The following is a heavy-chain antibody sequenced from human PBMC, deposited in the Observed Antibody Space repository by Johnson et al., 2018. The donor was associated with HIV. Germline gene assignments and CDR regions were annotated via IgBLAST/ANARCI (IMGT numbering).Heavy chain of an antibody. J-gene: IGHJ3*02. CDR1: GFTFDDYA. CDR2: ISWNSGSI. V-gene: IGHV3-9*01. CDR3: ARAHDAFDI. Sequence: VQLVESGGGLVQPGRSLRLSCAASGFTFDDYAMHWVRQAPGKGLEWVSGISWNSGSIGYADSVKGRFTISRDNAKNSLYLQMNSLRAEDTAVYYCARAHDAFDIWGQGTMVTVSS.